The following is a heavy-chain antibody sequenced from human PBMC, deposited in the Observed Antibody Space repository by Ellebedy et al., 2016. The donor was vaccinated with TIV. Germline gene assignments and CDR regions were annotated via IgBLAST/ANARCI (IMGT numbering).Heavy chain of an antibody. V-gene: IGHV1-18*01. CDR3: ASDGDMAMIWGALPY. Sequence: AASVKVSCKASGYSFNNYGISWVRQSLGQGLEWMAWISTYKGNTNYAQKFQDRVTLTTDTSTSTVYRELRSLRSDDTAVYYCASDGDMAMIWGALPYWGQGTLVTVSS. D-gene: IGHD3-10*01. CDR2: ISTYKGNT. CDR1: GYSFNNYG. J-gene: IGHJ4*02.